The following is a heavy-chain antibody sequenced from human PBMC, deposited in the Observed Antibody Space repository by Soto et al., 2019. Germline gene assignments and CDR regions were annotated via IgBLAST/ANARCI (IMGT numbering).Heavy chain of an antibody. CDR3: ARGYALVTVAVAIRVAYFDH. Sequence: EVQLVESGGGLVKPGESLRLSCVDSGITFTNYYMNWVRQAPGKGLEWVSSVSPTSDSVFYADSIKGRFTISRDNAKNSLYLQMNSLRVEDTAVYYCARGYALVTVAVAIRVAYFDHWGPGTLVSVSS. CDR2: VSPTSDSV. D-gene: IGHD2-21*01. J-gene: IGHJ4*02. V-gene: IGHV3-21*06. CDR1: GITFTNYY.